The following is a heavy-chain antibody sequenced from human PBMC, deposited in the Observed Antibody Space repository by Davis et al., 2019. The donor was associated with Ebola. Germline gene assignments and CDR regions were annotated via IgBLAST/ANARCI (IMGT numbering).Heavy chain of an antibody. V-gene: IGHV3-7*03. J-gene: IGHJ4*02. Sequence: GESLKISCAASGFTFSSYWMSWVRQAPGKGLEWVANIKQDGSEKYYVDSVKGRFTISRDNAKDTLYLQMNSLRSDDTAIYSCAKESVKKTMIWGFDSWGRGTLVTVSS. CDR1: GFTFSSYW. D-gene: IGHD3-10*01. CDR2: IKQDGSEK. CDR3: AKESVKKTMIWGFDS.